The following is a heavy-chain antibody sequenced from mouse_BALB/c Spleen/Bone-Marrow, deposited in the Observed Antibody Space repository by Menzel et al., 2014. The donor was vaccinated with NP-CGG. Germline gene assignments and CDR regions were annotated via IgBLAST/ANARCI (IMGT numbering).Heavy chain of an antibody. J-gene: IGHJ2*01. CDR3: AREGAYYGYSDY. D-gene: IGHD2-10*01. Sequence: QVQLQQSGAELAKPGASVKMSCKASGYTFTNYWMHWVKQRPGQGLEWIGYINPSTGYTEYNQKFKDKAILTADKSSSTTYVQLSSLTSEDYAGYYCAREGAYYGYSDYGGQGTTLTVSS. CDR1: GYTFTNYW. CDR2: INPSTGYT. V-gene: IGHV1-7*01.